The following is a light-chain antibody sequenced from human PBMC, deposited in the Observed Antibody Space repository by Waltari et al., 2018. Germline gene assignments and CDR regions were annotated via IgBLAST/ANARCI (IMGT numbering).Light chain of an antibody. J-gene: IGKJ5*01. CDR2: STS. Sequence: DIQMTQSPSSLSASVGDGVPITCRASPSLRSHFNWYQHKPGKSPKLPVYSTSSLQTGVPSRFSGSGSGTLFTLTISSLEPEDFAVYYCQQRHNWPVTSGQGTRLEIK. CDR1: PSLRSH. CDR3: QQRHNWPVT. V-gene: IGKV1-39*01.